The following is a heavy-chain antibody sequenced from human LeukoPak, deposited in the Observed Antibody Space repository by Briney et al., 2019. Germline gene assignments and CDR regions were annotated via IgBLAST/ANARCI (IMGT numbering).Heavy chain of an antibody. V-gene: IGHV4-34*01. CDR2: INHSGST. CDR3: ARMAYYYGSGSYFLDY. CDR1: GGSFSGYY. D-gene: IGHD3-10*01. J-gene: IGHJ4*02. Sequence: PSETLSLTCAVYGGSFSGYYWSWIRQPPGKGLEWIGEINHSGSTNYNPSLKSRVTISVDTSKNQFSQKLSSVTAADTAVYYCARMAYYYGSGSYFLDYWGQGTLVTVSS.